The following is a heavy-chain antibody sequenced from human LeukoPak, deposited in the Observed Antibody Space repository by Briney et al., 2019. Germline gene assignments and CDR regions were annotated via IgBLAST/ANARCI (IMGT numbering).Heavy chain of an antibody. CDR1: EFSVGSNY. J-gene: IGHJ4*02. D-gene: IGHD3-9*01. CDR3: AREFSDILTGYMQYYFDY. Sequence: GGSLRLSCAASEFSVGSNYMTWVRQAPGKGLEWVAVISYDGSNKYYADSVKDRFTISRDNSKNTLYLQMNSLRAEDTAVYYCAREFSDILTGYMQYYFDYWGQGTLVTVSS. V-gene: IGHV3-30*03. CDR2: ISYDGSNK.